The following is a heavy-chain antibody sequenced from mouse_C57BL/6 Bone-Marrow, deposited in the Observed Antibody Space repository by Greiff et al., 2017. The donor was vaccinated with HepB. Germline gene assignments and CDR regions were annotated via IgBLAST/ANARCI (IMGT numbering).Heavy chain of an antibody. J-gene: IGHJ3*01. CDR3: TTCLITTVGAY. Sequence: EVQLQQSGAELVRPGASVKLSCTASGFNIKDDYMHWVKQRPEQGLEWIGWIDPENGDTEYASKFQGKATITADTSSNTAYLQLSSLTSEDTAVYYCTTCLITTVGAYWGQGTLVTVSA. D-gene: IGHD1-1*01. CDR1: GFNIKDDY. V-gene: IGHV14-4*01. CDR2: IDPENGDT.